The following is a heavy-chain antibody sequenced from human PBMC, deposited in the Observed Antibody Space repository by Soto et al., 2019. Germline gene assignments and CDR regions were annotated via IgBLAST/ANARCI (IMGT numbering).Heavy chain of an antibody. D-gene: IGHD3-22*01. CDR3: ARVRDYYDSSGYYYLGYFQH. CDR1: GYTFTSYG. J-gene: IGHJ1*01. V-gene: IGHV1-18*01. CDR2: ISAYNGNT. Sequence: WASVKVSCKASGYTFTSYGISWVRQAPGQGLEWMGWISAYNGNTNYAQKLQGRVTMTTDTSTSTAYMELRSLRSDDTAVYYCARVRDYYDSSGYYYLGYFQHWGQGNLVTVSS.